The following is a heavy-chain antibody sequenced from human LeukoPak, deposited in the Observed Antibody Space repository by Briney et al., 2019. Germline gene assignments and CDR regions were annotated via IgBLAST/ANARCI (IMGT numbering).Heavy chain of an antibody. CDR3: AKDSLAGYLRGYFDD. CDR1: GFTFSTYG. CDR2: ISYDGTNK. D-gene: IGHD3-9*01. Sequence: GESLRLSCAASGFTFSTYGMHWVRQAPGKGLEWVAVISYDGTNKYYTDSVKGRFTISRDNSKNTLYLQMNSLRPEDTAVFYCAKDSLAGYLRGYFDDWGQGTQVTVSS. J-gene: IGHJ4*02. V-gene: IGHV3-30*18.